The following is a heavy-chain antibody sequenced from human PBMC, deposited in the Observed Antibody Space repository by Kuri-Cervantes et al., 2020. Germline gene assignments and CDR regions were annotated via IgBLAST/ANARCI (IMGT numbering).Heavy chain of an antibody. J-gene: IGHJ4*02. D-gene: IGHD3-10*01. CDR2: LSYSGTTT. CDR1: GFTFSSYA. CDR3: AKAPAHTISNGDY. Sequence: GGSLRLSCAASGFTFSSYAMSWVRQAPGKGLEWVSALSYSGTTTYYADSVKGRSTISRDNSKNTLYLQMNSLRAEDTAVYYCAKAPAHTISNGDYWGQGTLVTVSS. V-gene: IGHV3-23*01.